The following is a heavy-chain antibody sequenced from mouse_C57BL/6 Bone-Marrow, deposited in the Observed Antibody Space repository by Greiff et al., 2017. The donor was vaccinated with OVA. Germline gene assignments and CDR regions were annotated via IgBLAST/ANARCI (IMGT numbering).Heavy chain of an antibody. CDR1: GFNIKDDY. D-gene: IGHD3-3*01. Sequence: EVKLQQSGAELVRPGASVKLSCTASGFNIKDDYMHWVKQRPEQGLEWIGWIDPENGDTEYASKFQGKATITADTSSNTAYLQLSSLTSEDTAVYYCPGGTFDYWGQGTTLTVSS. CDR3: PGGTFDY. CDR2: IDPENGDT. J-gene: IGHJ2*01. V-gene: IGHV14-4*01.